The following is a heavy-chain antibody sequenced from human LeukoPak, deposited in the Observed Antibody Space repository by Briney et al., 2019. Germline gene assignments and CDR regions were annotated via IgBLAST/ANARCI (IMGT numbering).Heavy chain of an antibody. V-gene: IGHV1-2*02. CDR3: ARGPLYDFWSAPGIGFDY. Sequence: GRSLRLSCAASGFTFSSYGMHWVRQAPGQGLEWMGWINPNSGGTNYAQKFQGRVTMTWDTSISTAYMELSRLRSDDTAVYYCARGPLYDFWSAPGIGFDYWGQGTLVTVSS. D-gene: IGHD3-3*01. J-gene: IGHJ4*02. CDR2: INPNSGGT. CDR1: GFTFSSYG.